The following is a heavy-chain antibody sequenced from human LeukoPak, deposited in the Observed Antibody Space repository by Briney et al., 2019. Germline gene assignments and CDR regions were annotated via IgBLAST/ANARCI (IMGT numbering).Heavy chain of an antibody. V-gene: IGHV3-53*01. CDR1: GFTVSSNY. D-gene: IGHD2-2*02. CDR2: IYIGGST. Sequence: PGGSLRLSCAACGFTVSSNYMSWVRQAPGKGLEWVSVIYIGGSTYYADSVKGRFTISRDISKNTLYLQMNSLRAEDTAMYYCARLGFVVPAVIFDYWGQGTLVTFSS. J-gene: IGHJ4*02. CDR3: ARLGFVVPAVIFDY.